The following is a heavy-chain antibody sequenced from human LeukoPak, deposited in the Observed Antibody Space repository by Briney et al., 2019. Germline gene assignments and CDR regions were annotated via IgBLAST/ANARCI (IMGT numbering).Heavy chain of an antibody. D-gene: IGHD2-15*01. CDR1: GGSISSGSYY. Sequence: KSSQTLSLTCTVSGGSISSGSYYWSWIRQPAGKGLEWIGRIYTSGSTNYNPSLKSRVTISVDTSKNQFSLKLSSVTAADTAVYYCATQNGLVVAANDAFDIWGQGTMVTVSS. J-gene: IGHJ3*02. CDR2: IYTSGST. CDR3: ATQNGLVVAANDAFDI. V-gene: IGHV4-61*02.